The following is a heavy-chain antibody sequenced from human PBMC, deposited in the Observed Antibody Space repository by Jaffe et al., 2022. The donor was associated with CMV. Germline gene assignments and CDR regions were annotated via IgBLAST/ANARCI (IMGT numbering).Heavy chain of an antibody. Sequence: QVTLRESGPALVKPTQTLTLTCTFSGFSLSTSGMCVSWIRQPPGKALEWLARIDWDDDKYYSTSLKTRLTISKDTSKNQVVLTMTNMDPVDTATYYCARSHSSGWSATHYYMDVWGKGTTVTVSS. CDR2: IDWDDDK. CDR3: ARSHSSGWSATHYYMDV. V-gene: IGHV2-70*15. CDR1: GFSLSTSGMC. D-gene: IGHD6-19*01. J-gene: IGHJ6*03.